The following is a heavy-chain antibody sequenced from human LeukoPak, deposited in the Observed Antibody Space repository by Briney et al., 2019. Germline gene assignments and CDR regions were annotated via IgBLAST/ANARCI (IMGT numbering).Heavy chain of an antibody. V-gene: IGHV1-2*02. Sequence: EASVRVSRKASGNTFAGYYVHWVRQAPGQGLAWMGWINTHSGATNYAQKFQGRVTLTRDMSTSTDYLELSSLRSEDTAVYYCARDNSVRDEAWWFNPWGQGTLVTVSS. J-gene: IGHJ5*02. D-gene: IGHD5-24*01. CDR3: ARDNSVRDEAWWFNP. CDR2: INTHSGAT. CDR1: GNTFAGYY.